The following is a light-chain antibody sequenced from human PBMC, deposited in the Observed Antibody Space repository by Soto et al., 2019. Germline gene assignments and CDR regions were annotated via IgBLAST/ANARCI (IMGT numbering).Light chain of an antibody. CDR1: QSVSSSS. J-gene: IGKJ1*01. V-gene: IGKV3-20*01. CDR3: QQYAISPRT. CDR2: GAS. Sequence: EVVLTQSPGTLSLSPGERATLSCRASQSVSSSSLAWYQQKPGQAPRLLIYGASSRATGIPDRFSGSGSGTDFTLTISRLETEDFAVYYCQQYAISPRTFGQGTKVEIK.